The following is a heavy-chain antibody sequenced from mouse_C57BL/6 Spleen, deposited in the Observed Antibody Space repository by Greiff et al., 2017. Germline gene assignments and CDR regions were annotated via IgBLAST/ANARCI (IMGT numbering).Heavy chain of an antibody. Sequence: VQLQQPGAELVRPGTSVKLSCKASGYTFTSYWMHWVKQRPGQGLQWIGVIDPSDSYTNYNQKFKGKATLTVDTSSSTAYMQLSSLTSEDSAVYYCARGGDYGSHGYFDVWGTGTTVTVSS. CDR2: IDPSDSYT. D-gene: IGHD1-1*01. V-gene: IGHV1-59*01. CDR3: ARGGDYGSHGYFDV. J-gene: IGHJ1*03. CDR1: GYTFTSYW.